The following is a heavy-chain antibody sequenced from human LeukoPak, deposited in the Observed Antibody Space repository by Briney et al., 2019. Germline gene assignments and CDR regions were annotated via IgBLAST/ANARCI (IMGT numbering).Heavy chain of an antibody. Sequence: GGSLRLSCVASGFTLTSHWMTWVRQAPGKGLEWVANIKKDGSEKYYVDSVKGRFTISRDNAKNSLYLQMNSLRAEDTAVYYCARDLVSRSNYWGQGTPVTVSS. V-gene: IGHV3-7*01. J-gene: IGHJ4*02. CDR1: GFTLTSHW. CDR2: IKKDGSEK. CDR3: ARDLVSRSNY. D-gene: IGHD6-6*01.